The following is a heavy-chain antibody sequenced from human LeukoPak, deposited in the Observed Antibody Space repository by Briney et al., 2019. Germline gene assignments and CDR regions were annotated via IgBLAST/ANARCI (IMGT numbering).Heavy chain of an antibody. J-gene: IGHJ5*02. V-gene: IGHV1-2*02. D-gene: IGHD3-10*01. CDR1: GYTFTGYY. CDR2: INPNSGGT. CDR3: ARARITMVRGVISWFDP. Sequence: EASVKVSCKASGYTFTGYYMHWVRQAPGQVLEWMGWINPNSGGTNYAQKFQGRVTMTRDTSISTAYMELSRLRSDDTAVYYCARARITMVRGVISWFDPWGQGTLVTVSS.